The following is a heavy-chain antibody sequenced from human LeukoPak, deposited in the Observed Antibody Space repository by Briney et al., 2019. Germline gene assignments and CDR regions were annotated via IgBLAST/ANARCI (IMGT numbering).Heavy chain of an antibody. CDR1: GGSFSGYY. V-gene: IGHV4-34*01. Sequence: PSETLSLTCAVYGGSFSGYYWSWIRQPPGKGLEWIGEINHSGSTNYNPSLKSRVTISVDTSKNQFSLKLSSVTAADTAVYYCERLCSSTSCRALYYYYGMDVWGQGTTVTVSS. J-gene: IGHJ6*02. CDR2: INHSGST. CDR3: ERLCSSTSCRALYYYYGMDV. D-gene: IGHD2-2*01.